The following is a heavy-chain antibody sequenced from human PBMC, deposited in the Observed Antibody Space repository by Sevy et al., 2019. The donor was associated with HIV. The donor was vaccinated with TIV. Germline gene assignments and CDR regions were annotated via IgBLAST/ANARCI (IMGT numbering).Heavy chain of an antibody. J-gene: IGHJ4*02. Sequence: GGSLRLSCAASGFTFSSYAMSWVRQAPGKGLEWVSAISGSGGSTYYADSVKGRFTISRDNAKNSLYLQMNSLRAEDTAVYYCAKDSRVYSSSHFDYWGQGTLVTVSS. CDR3: AKDSRVYSSSHFDY. CDR2: ISGSGGST. D-gene: IGHD6-13*01. CDR1: GFTFSSYA. V-gene: IGHV3-23*01.